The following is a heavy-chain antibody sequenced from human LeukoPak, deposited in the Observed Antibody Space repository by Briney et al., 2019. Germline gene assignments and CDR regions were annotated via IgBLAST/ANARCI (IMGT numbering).Heavy chain of an antibody. J-gene: IGHJ4*02. V-gene: IGHV1-2*02. CDR3: AREALSDFWSGYSDY. Sequence: GASVKVSCKASGYTFTGYYMHWVRQAPGQGLEWMGWINPNSGGTNYAQKFQGRVTMTRDTSISAAYMKLSRLRSDDTAVYYCAREALSDFWSGYSDYWGQGTLVTVSS. CDR1: GYTFTGYY. CDR2: INPNSGGT. D-gene: IGHD3-3*01.